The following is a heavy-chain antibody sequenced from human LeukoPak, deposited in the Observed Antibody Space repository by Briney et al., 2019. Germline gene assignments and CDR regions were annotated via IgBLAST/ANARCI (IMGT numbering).Heavy chain of an antibody. V-gene: IGHV3-11*05. CDR2: ISTISGHT. D-gene: IGHD3-10*01. CDR1: GFTFSDYY. J-gene: IGHJ5*02. Sequence: GGSLRLSCAASGFTFSDYYMSWIRQAPGKGLEWVSHISTISGHTNYADSVKGRFTISRDNAKNSLYLQMNSLRVEDTAVYYCARDYFGSGSYGWFDLWGQGTLVTVSS. CDR3: ARDYFGSGSYGWFDL.